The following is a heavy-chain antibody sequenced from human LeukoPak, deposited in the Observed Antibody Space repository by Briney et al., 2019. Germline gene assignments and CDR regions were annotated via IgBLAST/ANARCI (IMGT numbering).Heavy chain of an antibody. J-gene: IGHJ3*02. V-gene: IGHV1-69*04. D-gene: IGHD4/OR15-4a*01. CDR3: ARAMTMVATEWAFDI. CDR2: IIPILDID. Sequence: ASVTVSCKASGGTFNTYAISWVRQAPGQGLQWMGRIIPILDIDNYAQKFQGRVTITTDKATSTAYLELSSLRSEDTAVYYCARAMTMVATEWAFDIWGRGTMVTVSS. CDR1: GGTFNTYA.